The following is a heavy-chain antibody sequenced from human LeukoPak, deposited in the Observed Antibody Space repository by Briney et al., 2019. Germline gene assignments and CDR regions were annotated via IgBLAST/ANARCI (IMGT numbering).Heavy chain of an antibody. V-gene: IGHV3-23*01. J-gene: IGHJ4*02. Sequence: GGSLRLSCAASGFTFSSYGMSWVRQAPGKGLEWVSAISGSGGSTYYADSVKGRFTISRDNSKNTLYLQMNSLRAEDTAVYYCAKENQLLWFGELLYPSYFDYWGQGTLVTVSS. CDR2: ISGSGGST. CDR3: AKENQLLWFGELLYPSYFDY. CDR1: GFTFSSYG. D-gene: IGHD3-10*01.